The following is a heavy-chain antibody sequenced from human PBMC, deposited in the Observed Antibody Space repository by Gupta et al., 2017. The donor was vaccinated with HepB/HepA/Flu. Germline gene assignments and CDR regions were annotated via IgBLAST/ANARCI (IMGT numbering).Heavy chain of an antibody. V-gene: IGHV3-7*01. CDR1: GFSFSSSW. CDR2: IKYDGSHK. J-gene: IGHJ4*02. CDR3: ATEGGRSGWPD. D-gene: IGHD6-19*01. Sequence: EVQLVESGGGLVQPGESLKLSCAASGFSFSSSWMTWVRQAPGKGLEWVANIKYDGSHKSYVASVRGRFTISRDNAKNSLYLQMNSLTAEDTGVYYWATEGGRSGWPDWGQGTLVTVSS.